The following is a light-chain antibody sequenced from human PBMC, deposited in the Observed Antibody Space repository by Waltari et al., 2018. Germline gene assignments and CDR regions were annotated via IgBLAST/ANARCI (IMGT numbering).Light chain of an antibody. Sequence: QSILTQPPSVSGAPGQRVTISCTGSSSTIWPGHDLHRYQEFPGTGPKLLIYGNNNRPSGGPDRFSGSKSGTSASLTITGLQAEDEADYYCQSFDTSLSHGVVFGGGTKVTVL. CDR2: GNN. CDR1: SSTIWPGHD. J-gene: IGLJ3*02. V-gene: IGLV1-40*02. CDR3: QSFDTSLSHGVV.